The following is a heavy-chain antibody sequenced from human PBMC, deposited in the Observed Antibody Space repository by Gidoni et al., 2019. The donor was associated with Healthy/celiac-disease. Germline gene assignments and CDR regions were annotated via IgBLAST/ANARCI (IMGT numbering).Heavy chain of an antibody. CDR1: GFTFSSYE. Sequence: EVQLVESGGGLVQPGGSLRLSCAASGFTFSSYEMNWVRQAPGKGLELVSYISSSGSTIYYADSVKGRFTISRDNAKNSLYLQMNSLRAEDTAVYYCARDLVWWELSPIDYWDQGTLVTVSS. J-gene: IGHJ4*02. V-gene: IGHV3-48*03. CDR3: ARDLVWWELSPIDY. CDR2: ISSSGSTI. D-gene: IGHD1-26*01.